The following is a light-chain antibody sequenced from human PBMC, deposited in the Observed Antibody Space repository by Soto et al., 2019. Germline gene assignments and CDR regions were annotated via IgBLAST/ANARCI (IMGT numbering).Light chain of an antibody. J-gene: IGKJ3*01. CDR3: QQYGSTPLFS. Sequence: EMVLTQSPGTLSLSPGERATLSCRASQSVSSNYLACYQQKPGQAPRLLIYGVSSRATGIPDRFSGSGSGTDFTLSISRLEPEDFAVYYCQQYGSTPLFSFGPGTKVDIK. CDR2: GVS. CDR1: QSVSSNY. V-gene: IGKV3-20*01.